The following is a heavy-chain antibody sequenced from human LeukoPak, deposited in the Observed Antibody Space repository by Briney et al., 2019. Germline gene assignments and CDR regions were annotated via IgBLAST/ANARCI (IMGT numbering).Heavy chain of an antibody. V-gene: IGHV4-59*10. CDR2: IYTSGST. Sequence: SETLSLTCAVYGGSFSGYYWSWIRQPAGKGLEWIGRIYTSGSTNYNPSLKSRVTISVDTSKNQFSLKLTSVTAADTAVYYCARRAGEYSHPYDYWGQGTLVTVSS. CDR3: ARRAGEYSHPYDY. D-gene: IGHD4-17*01. CDR1: GGSFSGYY. J-gene: IGHJ4*02.